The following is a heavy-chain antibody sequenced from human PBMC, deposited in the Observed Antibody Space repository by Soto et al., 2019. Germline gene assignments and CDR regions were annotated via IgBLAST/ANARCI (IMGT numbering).Heavy chain of an antibody. CDR3: ARADYYGSGSYYHYYGMDV. CDR1: GGTFSSYA. D-gene: IGHD3-10*01. CDR2: IIPIFGTA. V-gene: IGHV1-69*01. J-gene: IGHJ6*02. Sequence: QVQLVQSGAEVKKPGSSVKVSCKASGGTFSSYAISWVRQAPGQGLEWMGGIIPIFGTANYAQKFQGRVTITADESTSTAYMELSRLRSEDTAVYYCARADYYGSGSYYHYYGMDVWGQGTTVTVSS.